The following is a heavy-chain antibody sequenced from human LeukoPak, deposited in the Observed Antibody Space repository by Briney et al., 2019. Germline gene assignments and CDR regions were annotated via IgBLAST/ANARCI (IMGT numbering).Heavy chain of an antibody. Sequence: SQTLSLTCTVSGGSISSGSYYWSWIRQPAGKGLEWIGRIYTSGSTNYNPSLKSRVTISVDTSKNQFSLRLSSVTAADTAVYYCASSNGLVWGYFDYWGQGTLVTVSS. V-gene: IGHV4-61*02. CDR1: GGSISSGSYY. D-gene: IGHD7-27*01. J-gene: IGHJ4*02. CDR3: ASSNGLVWGYFDY. CDR2: IYTSGST.